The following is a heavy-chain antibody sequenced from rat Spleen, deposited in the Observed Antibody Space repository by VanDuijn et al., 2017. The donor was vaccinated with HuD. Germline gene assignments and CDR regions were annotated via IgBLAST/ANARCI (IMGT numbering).Heavy chain of an antibody. J-gene: IGHJ2*01. CDR3: ARCFDL. D-gene: IGHD1-12*01. V-gene: IGHV5-58*01. Sequence: EVQLVETGGGLVQPGRSLKLSCVASGFTFSGYWMYWVRQAPGKGLEWVSSISSDGINTYYPDSVKGRFTISRDNAKNTQYLQMDSLRSEDTATYYCARCFDLWGQGVMVTVSS. CDR1: GFTFSGYW. CDR2: ISSDGINT.